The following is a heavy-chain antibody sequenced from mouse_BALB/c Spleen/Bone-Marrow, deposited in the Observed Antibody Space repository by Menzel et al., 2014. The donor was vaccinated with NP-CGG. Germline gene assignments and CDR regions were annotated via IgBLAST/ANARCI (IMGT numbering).Heavy chain of an antibody. J-gene: IGHJ3*01. V-gene: IGHV7-3*02. Sequence: EVKLVESGGGLVQPGGSLRLSCATSGFTFTDNYMSWVRQPPGKVLEWLGFIRNKANGYTTEYSASVKGRFTISRDNSQSILYLQMNTLRAEDSATYYCARDSDWFAYWGQGTLVTVSA. CDR3: ARDSDWFAY. CDR2: IRNKANGYTT. CDR1: GFTFTDNY.